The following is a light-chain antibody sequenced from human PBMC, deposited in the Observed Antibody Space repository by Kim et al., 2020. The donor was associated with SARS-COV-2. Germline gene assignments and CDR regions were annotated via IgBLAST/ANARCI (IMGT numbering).Light chain of an antibody. CDR2: GES. CDR3: QQYGSSPWT. Sequence: EIVLTQSPGTLSLSQGERATLSCRASQIVSGSYLAWYQQKPGQAPRLLIYGESSRATGIPDRFSGSGSGTDFTLTISRLEPEDFAVYYCQQYGSSPWTFGQGTKLEI. CDR1: QIVSGSY. V-gene: IGKV3-20*01. J-gene: IGKJ2*02.